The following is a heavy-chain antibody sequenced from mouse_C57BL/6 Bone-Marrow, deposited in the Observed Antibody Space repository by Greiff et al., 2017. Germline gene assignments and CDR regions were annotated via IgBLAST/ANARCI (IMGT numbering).Heavy chain of an antibody. CDR3: ARHGGLRPLDY. CDR1: GFTFSSYG. J-gene: IGHJ2*01. D-gene: IGHD2-4*01. CDR2: ISSGGSYT. V-gene: IGHV5-6*01. Sequence: EVQLVESGGDLVKPGGSLKLSCAASGFTFSSYGMSWVRQTPDKRLGWVATISSGGSYTYYPDSVKGRFTISRDNAKNTLYLQMSSLKSEDTAMYYCARHGGLRPLDYWGQGTTLTVSS.